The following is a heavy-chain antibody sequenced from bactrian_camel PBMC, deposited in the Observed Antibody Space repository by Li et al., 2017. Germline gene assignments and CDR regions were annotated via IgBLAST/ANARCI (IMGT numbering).Heavy chain of an antibody. CDR1: GYTFCIAD. V-gene: IGHV3S53*01. CDR3: NTEERKTGVWCRGAKY. Sequence: QLVESGGGSVQAGGSLRLSCAVSGYTFCIADMNWYRQAPGKEREFVSTIHDDGITSYADSVKGRFTISQDNAKNTVYLQMNSLKLEDTAVYYCNTEERKTGVWCRGAKYWGQGTQV. D-gene: IGHD7*01. CDR2: IHDDGIT. J-gene: IGHJ4*01.